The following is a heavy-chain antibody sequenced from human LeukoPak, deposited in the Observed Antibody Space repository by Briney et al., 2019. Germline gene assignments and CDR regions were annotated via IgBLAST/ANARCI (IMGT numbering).Heavy chain of an antibody. D-gene: IGHD2-15*01. CDR3: ARDPPKRGGADY. CDR2: INPNSGGT. J-gene: IGHJ4*02. Sequence: ASVKVSCKASGYIFTGYYLHWVRQAPGQGLEWMGWINPNSGGTNYSQKFQGRVTMTRDTSISTAYMELSRLRSEDTAVYYCARDPPKRGGADYWGQGTLVTVSS. V-gene: IGHV1-2*02. CDR1: GYIFTGYY.